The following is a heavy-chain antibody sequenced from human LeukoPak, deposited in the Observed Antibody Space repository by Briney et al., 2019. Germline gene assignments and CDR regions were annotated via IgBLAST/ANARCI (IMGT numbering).Heavy chain of an antibody. CDR3: AKGFKYYYDSSGYYYDY. J-gene: IGHJ4*02. CDR2: IWYDGSNK. CDR1: GFTFSSYG. V-gene: IGHV3-33*06. Sequence: PGGSLRLSCAASGFTFSSYGMHWGRQAPGKGLGWLAVIWYDGSNKYYADSVKGRFTISRDNSKNTLYLQMNSLRAEDTAVYYCAKGFKYYYDSSGYYYDYWGQGTLVTVSS. D-gene: IGHD3-22*01.